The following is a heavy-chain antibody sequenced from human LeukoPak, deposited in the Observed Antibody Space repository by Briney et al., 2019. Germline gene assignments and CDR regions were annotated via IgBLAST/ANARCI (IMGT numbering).Heavy chain of an antibody. CDR1: GYTLTELS. CDR2: FDPEDGET. V-gene: IGHV1-24*01. CDR3: TTWTRPGGYFRGWYFDL. D-gene: IGHD3-22*01. J-gene: IGHJ2*01. Sequence: ASVKVSCKVSGYTLTELSMHWVRQAPGKGPEWMGGFDPEDGETIYAQKFQGRVTMTEDTSTDTAYMELSSLTSEDTAVYYCTTWTRPGGYFRGWYFDLWGRGTLVTVSS.